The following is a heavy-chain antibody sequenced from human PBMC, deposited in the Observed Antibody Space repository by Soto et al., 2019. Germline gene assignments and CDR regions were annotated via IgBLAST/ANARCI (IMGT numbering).Heavy chain of an antibody. V-gene: IGHV3-21*01. J-gene: IGHJ4*02. CDR1: GFTFSSYS. CDR3: AREEGGDIVATIIDY. D-gene: IGHD5-12*01. CDR2: ISSSSSYI. Sequence: GGSLRLSCAASGFTFSSYSMNWVRQAPGKGLEWVSSISSSSSYIYYADSVKGRFTISRDNAKNSLYLQMNSLRAEDTAVYYCAREEGGDIVATIIDYWGQGTLVTVSS.